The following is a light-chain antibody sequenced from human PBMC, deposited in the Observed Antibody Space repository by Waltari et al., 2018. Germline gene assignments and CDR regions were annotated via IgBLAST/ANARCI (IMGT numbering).Light chain of an antibody. CDR3: SSYISSITSWV. V-gene: IGLV2-14*01. J-gene: IGLJ3*02. CDR1: ISDVDDYSH. Sequence: HSALTQPASVSGSPGQSITISCTGTISDVDDYSHCSWYQQRPGKAPTLMIYEVKKRPSGVSNRFSGSKSGNTASLTISGLQAEDEADYYCSSYISSITSWVFGGGTKVTVL. CDR2: EVK.